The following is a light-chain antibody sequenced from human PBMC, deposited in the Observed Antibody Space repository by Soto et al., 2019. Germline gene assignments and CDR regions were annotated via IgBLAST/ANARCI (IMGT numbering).Light chain of an antibody. J-gene: IGKJ1*01. CDR2: KAS. V-gene: IGKV1-5*03. CDR1: QSISSW. CDR3: QQYNSYAWT. Sequence: DIQMTQSPSTPPASVGDRVTITCRASQSISSWLAWYQQKPGKAPKLLIYKASSLESGVPSRFSGSGSGTEFTLTISSLQPDDFATYYCQQYNSYAWTFGQGTKVDIK.